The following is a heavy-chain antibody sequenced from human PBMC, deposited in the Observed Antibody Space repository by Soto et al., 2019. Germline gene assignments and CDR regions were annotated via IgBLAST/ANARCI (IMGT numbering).Heavy chain of an antibody. CDR2: MNPNSSNT. Sequence: ASVKVSCKASGYTFTSYDINWVRRATGQGLKKIRWMNPNSSNTGYAQKYQGRVTMTRNTSISTAYMELSSLRSEDTAVYYCARAVRRITIFGVVYPYYYYMDVWGKGTTVTVSS. D-gene: IGHD3-3*01. J-gene: IGHJ6*03. CDR1: GYTFTSYD. V-gene: IGHV1-8*01. CDR3: ARAVRRITIFGVVYPYYYYMDV.